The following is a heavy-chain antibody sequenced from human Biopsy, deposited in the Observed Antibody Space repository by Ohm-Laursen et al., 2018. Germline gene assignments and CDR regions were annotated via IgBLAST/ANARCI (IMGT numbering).Heavy chain of an antibody. Sequence: SVKVSCDAPGGTFSNYGVNWVRQAPGQGLEWLGGNIPILGTGNYAQKFQDRVTVAADTSTSTATMELRSLRSDDTAVYYCATKLTGYFHHWGQGTTVTVSS. V-gene: IGHV1-69*06. CDR3: ATKLTGYFHH. D-gene: IGHD1-26*01. CDR1: GGTFSNYG. CDR2: NIPILGTG. J-gene: IGHJ6*02.